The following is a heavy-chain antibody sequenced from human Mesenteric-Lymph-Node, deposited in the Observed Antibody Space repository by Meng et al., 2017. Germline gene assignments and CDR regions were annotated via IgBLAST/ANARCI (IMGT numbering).Heavy chain of an antibody. CDR2: INSDGSNI. J-gene: IGHJ3*02. CDR1: GFTFSNDW. V-gene: IGHV3-74*01. Sequence: GESLKISCAASGFTFSNDWMNWVRQAPGKGLVWVSRINSDGSNINYADSVKGRFTISRDNAKNTLYLHMNSLRAEDTAVYYCGRLSGITPIVVSDDIDIWGQGTLVTVSS. D-gene: IGHD3-22*01. CDR3: GRLSGITPIVVSDDIDI.